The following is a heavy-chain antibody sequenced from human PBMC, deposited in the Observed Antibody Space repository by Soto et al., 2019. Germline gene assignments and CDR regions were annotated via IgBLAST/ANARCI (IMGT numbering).Heavy chain of an antibody. J-gene: IGHJ6*02. CDR2: IKSKTDGGTT. V-gene: IGHV3-15*01. CDR1: VFTFSNAW. CDR3: TTGPPHSSGWYTLPPYYYYGMDV. D-gene: IGHD6-19*01. Sequence: GGSLRLSCAASVFTFSNAWMSWVRQAPGKGLEWVGRIKSKTDGGTTDYAAPVKGRFTISRDDSKNTLYLQMNSLKTEDTAVYYCTTGPPHSSGWYTLPPYYYYGMDVWGQGTTVTVSS.